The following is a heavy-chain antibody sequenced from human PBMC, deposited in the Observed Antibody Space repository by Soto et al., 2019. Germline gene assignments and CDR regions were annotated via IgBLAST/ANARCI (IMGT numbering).Heavy chain of an antibody. Sequence: QVQLLQSEAELKKPGSSMKLSCTTSGYTFTTHGVSWVRQAPGQGLEWMGWISPKTGNTNFDLKFHGRLTMTTDTSTSTAYMESRSLTPDATAMYYCARATGGYEGRYYFFYIDVSGRGTTVTVSS. CDR2: ISPKTGNT. J-gene: IGHJ6*03. D-gene: IGHD5-12*01. V-gene: IGHV1-18*04. CDR3: ARATGGYEGRYYFFYIDV. CDR1: GYTFTTHG.